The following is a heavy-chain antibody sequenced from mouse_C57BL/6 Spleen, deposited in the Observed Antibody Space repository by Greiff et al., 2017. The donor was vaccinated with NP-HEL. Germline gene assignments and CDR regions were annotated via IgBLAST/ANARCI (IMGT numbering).Heavy chain of an antibody. CDR1: GFTFSSYA. CDR2: ISDGGSYT. V-gene: IGHV5-4*01. CDR3: ASDYVGSSLYFDY. D-gene: IGHD1-1*01. J-gene: IGHJ2*01. Sequence: DVHLVESGGGLVKPGGSLKLSCAASGFTFSSYAMSWVRQTPEKRLEWVATISDGGSYTYYPDNVKGRFTISRDNAKNNLYLQMSHLKSEDTAMYYCASDYVGSSLYFDYWGQGTTLTVSS.